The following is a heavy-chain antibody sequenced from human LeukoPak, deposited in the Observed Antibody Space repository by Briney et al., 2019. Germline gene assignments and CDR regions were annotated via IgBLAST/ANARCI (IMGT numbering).Heavy chain of an antibody. J-gene: IGHJ5*02. V-gene: IGHV4-59*01. CDR1: GGSISSYY. Sequence: SETLSLTCTVSGGSISSYYWSWIRQPPGKGLEWIGYIYYSGSTNYNPSLKSRVTISVDTSKNQFSLKLSSVTAADTAVYYCARVLQWANWFDPWGQGTLVTASS. CDR3: ARVLQWANWFDP. D-gene: IGHD1-26*01. CDR2: IYYSGST.